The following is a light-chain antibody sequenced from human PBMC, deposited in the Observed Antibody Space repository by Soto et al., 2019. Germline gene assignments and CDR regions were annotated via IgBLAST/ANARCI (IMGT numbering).Light chain of an antibody. Sequence: IQLTQSPSSLSASIGDRVTITCRASQDISRYLAWYQQTAGKAPKLLIYGTSTLQSGVPSRFSGIGSGTDFTLTISSLQPEDFATYYCQQLNSSPFTFGPVTKVDI. CDR2: GTS. V-gene: IGKV1-9*01. J-gene: IGKJ3*01. CDR1: QDISRY. CDR3: QQLNSSPFT.